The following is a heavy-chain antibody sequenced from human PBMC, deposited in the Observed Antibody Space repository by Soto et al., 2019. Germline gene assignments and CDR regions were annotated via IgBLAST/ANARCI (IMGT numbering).Heavy chain of an antibody. V-gene: IGHV4-34*01. CDR3: ARERRGYSSSSGMGDY. D-gene: IGHD6-6*01. CDR2: INHSGST. CDR1: GGSFSGYY. J-gene: IGHJ4*02. Sequence: SETLSLTCAVYGGSFSGYYWSWIRQPPGKGLEWIGEINHSGSTNYNPSLKSRVTISVDTSKNQFSLKLSSVTAADTAVYYCARERRGYSSSSGMGDYWGQGTLVTVSS.